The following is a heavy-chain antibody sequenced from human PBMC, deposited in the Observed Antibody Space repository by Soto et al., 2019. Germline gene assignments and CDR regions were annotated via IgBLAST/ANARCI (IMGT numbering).Heavy chain of an antibody. CDR2: IYHTGAT. J-gene: IGHJ4*02. V-gene: IGHV4-4*07. Sequence: SETLSLTCTVSGVSIRNYFWSWIRHPAGEGLEWIGRIYHTGATNYNPSLKSRVMMSVDMSKNQYSLKVTSVTAADTAGYYCARTAISSISYFYYFGEGILVTVSS. CDR1: GVSIRNYF. D-gene: IGHD3-9*01. CDR3: ARTAISSISYFYY.